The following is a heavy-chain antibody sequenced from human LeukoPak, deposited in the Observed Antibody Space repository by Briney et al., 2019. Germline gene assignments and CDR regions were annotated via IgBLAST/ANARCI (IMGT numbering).Heavy chain of an antibody. CDR2: MNPNSGNT. CDR1: GYTFTGYY. V-gene: IGHV1-8*02. D-gene: IGHD3-10*01. CDR3: ARGFMVRGVILEYYFDY. J-gene: IGHJ4*02. Sequence: EASVKVSCKASGYTFTGYYMHWVRQAPGQGLEWMGWMNPNSGNTGYAQKFQGRVTMTRNTSISTAYMELSSLRSEDTAVYYCARGFMVRGVILEYYFDYWGQGTLVTVSS.